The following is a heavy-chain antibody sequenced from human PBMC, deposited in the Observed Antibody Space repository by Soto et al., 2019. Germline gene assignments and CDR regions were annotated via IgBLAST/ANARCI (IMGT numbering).Heavy chain of an antibody. CDR3: ARDFGTTIKYYYYYYGMDV. V-gene: IGHV1-2*04. CDR2: INPNSGGT. Sequence: GASVKVSCKASGYTFTGYYMHWVRQAPGQGLEWMGWINPNSGGTNYAQKFQGWVTMTRDTSISTAYMELSRLRPDDTAVYYCARDFGTTIKYYYYYYGMDVWGQGTTVTVSS. J-gene: IGHJ6*02. CDR1: GYTFTGYY. D-gene: IGHD1-1*01.